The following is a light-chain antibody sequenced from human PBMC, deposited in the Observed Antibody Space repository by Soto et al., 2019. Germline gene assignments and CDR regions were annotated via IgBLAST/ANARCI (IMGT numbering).Light chain of an antibody. CDR2: GVT. CDR3: CSYAGAFTYV. J-gene: IGLJ1*01. V-gene: IGLV2-8*01. CDR1: SSDVGAYDY. Sequence: QSALTQPPSASGSLGQSVTIPCTGTSSDVGAYDYVSWYQQHPGKAPKLVIYGVTERPSGVPDRFSGSKSGNTASLTVSGLQSEDEADYYCCSYAGAFTYVFGSGTKLTVL.